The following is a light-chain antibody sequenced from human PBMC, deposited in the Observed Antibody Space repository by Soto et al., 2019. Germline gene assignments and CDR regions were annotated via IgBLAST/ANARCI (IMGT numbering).Light chain of an antibody. Sequence: DIQMTQSPSSLSASVGDRVTITCQASQYITNYLNWYQQKPGKAPKLLVYDASILKTGVPSRFSGSGSGTDFTFTISSLQPEDVATYYCQHYDDLPFTFGPGTKVDIK. CDR2: DAS. CDR1: QYITNY. J-gene: IGKJ3*01. CDR3: QHYDDLPFT. V-gene: IGKV1-33*01.